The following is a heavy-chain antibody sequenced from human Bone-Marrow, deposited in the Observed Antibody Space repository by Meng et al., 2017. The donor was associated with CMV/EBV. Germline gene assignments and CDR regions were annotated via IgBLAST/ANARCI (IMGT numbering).Heavy chain of an antibody. D-gene: IGHD1-26*01. CDR1: GDSVASNSAA. V-gene: IGHV6-1*01. CDR3: ASGELEYNWFDP. Sequence: ISGDSVASNSAAWNWIRQSPSRGLEWLGRTYYRSKWYNDYAVSVKSRITINPDTSKNQFSLQLNSVTPEDTAVYYCASGELEYNWFDPWGQGTLATVSS. J-gene: IGHJ5*02. CDR2: TYYRSKWYN.